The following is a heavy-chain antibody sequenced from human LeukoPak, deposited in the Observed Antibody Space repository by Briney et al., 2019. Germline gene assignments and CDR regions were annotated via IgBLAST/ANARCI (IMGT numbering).Heavy chain of an antibody. V-gene: IGHV4-34*01. CDR1: GGSFSGSY. J-gene: IGHJ4*02. Sequence: PSETLSLTCAVYGGSFSGSYWSWIRQPPGKGLEWIGEINHSGSTNYNPSLKSRVTISVDTSKTQFSLKLTSVTAADTAVYYCAACSGGSCYGGYFDYWGQGTLVTVSS. D-gene: IGHD2-15*01. CDR2: INHSGST. CDR3: AACSGGSCYGGYFDY.